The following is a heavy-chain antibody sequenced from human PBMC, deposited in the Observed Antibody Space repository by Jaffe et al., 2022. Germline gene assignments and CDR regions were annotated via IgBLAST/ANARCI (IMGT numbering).Heavy chain of an antibody. D-gene: IGHD1-26*01. J-gene: IGHJ4*02. Sequence: QVQLQESGPGLVKPSQTLSLTCTVSGGSISSGSYYWSWIRQPAGKGLEWIGRIYTSGSTNYNPSLKSRVTISVDTSKNQFSLKLSSVTAADTAVYYCARDHSGSYDYWGQGTLVTVSS. CDR2: IYTSGST. V-gene: IGHV4-61*02. CDR1: GGSISSGSYY. CDR3: ARDHSGSYDY.